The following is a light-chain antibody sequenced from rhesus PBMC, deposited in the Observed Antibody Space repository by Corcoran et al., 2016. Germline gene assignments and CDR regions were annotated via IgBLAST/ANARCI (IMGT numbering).Light chain of an antibody. J-gene: IGLJ1*01. CDR2: EVS. V-gene: IGLV2-13*01. CDR3: SSSATSNTFI. Sequence: QAAQTKSPSMSGSPGQSVTMSCTGTSSDIGGYNRVSWYQQHPGKAPKLMIYEVSKRPSGVTDRFSGSKSGNTASLTISGLQAEDDADYYCSSSATSNTFIFCPGTRLIVL. CDR1: SSDIGGYNR.